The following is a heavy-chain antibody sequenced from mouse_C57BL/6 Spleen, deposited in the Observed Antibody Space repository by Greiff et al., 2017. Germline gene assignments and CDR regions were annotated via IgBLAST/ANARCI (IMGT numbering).Heavy chain of an antibody. CDR1: GYTFTSYW. CDR3: ARSGTTVVATPLSYLYFDV. D-gene: IGHD1-1*01. J-gene: IGHJ1*03. Sequence: QVQLQQPGAELVKPGASVKLSCKASGYTFTSYWMHWVKQRPGQGLEWIGMIHPNSGSTNYNEKFKSKATLTVDKSSSTAYMQLSSLTSEDSAVYYCARSGTTVVATPLSYLYFDVWGTGTTVTVSS. V-gene: IGHV1-64*01. CDR2: IHPNSGST.